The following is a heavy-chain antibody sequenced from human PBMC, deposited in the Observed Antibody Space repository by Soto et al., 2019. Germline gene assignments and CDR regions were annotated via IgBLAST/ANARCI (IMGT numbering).Heavy chain of an antibody. V-gene: IGHV3-23*01. J-gene: IGHJ6*02. D-gene: IGHD2-2*01. Sequence: EVQLLESGGGLVQPGGSLRLSCAASGFTFSSYAMSWVRQAPGKGLEWVSAISGSGGSTYYADSVKGRFTISRDNSKNTLYLQMNSLRAEDTAVYYCAKLGIVVVPAAIVGLGMDVWGQGTTVTVSS. CDR1: GFTFSSYA. CDR3: AKLGIVVVPAAIVGLGMDV. CDR2: ISGSGGST.